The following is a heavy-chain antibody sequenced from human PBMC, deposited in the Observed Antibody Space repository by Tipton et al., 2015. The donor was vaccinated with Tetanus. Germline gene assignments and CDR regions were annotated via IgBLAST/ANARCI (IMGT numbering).Heavy chain of an antibody. V-gene: IGHV4-39*01. J-gene: IGHJ4*02. CDR2: IYESGNT. Sequence: TLSLTCTVSGGSIRGGTFYWGWIRQPPGKGLEWIGSIYESGNTYYIPSLKSRVTISVDTAKNQFSLNLNSMAAADTGVYYGARHQSGYFTPFDYWGQGNRVTVSS. CDR1: GGSIRGGTFY. CDR3: ARHQSGYFTPFDY. D-gene: IGHD3-3*01.